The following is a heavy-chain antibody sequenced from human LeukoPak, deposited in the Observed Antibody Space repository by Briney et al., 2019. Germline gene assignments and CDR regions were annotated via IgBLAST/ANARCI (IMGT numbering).Heavy chain of an antibody. V-gene: IGHV3-66*01. CDR1: GFTVSSNY. J-gene: IGHJ4*02. D-gene: IGHD2-2*01. CDR3: ARAPQLLDFDY. Sequence: GGSLRLSCAASGFTVSSNYMSWVRQAPGKGLEWVSVIYSGGSTYYADSVKGRFTISRDNSKNTLYLQMNSLRAEDTAVYYCARAPQLLDFDYWGQGTLVTVSS. CDR2: IYSGGST.